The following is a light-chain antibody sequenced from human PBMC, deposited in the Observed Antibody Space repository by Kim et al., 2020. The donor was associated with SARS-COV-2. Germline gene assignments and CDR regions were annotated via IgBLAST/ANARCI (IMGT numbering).Light chain of an antibody. J-gene: IGLJ3*02. CDR3: QVWDSGTWV. CDR1: NIQTKN. V-gene: IGLV3-9*01. Sequence: SVALGQTARRTCGGNNIQTKNVHWYRQKPGQAPVLVMYKDSKRPSGIPERFSGSNSGNTATLTITRAQAGDEADYYCQVWDSGTWVFGGGTQLTVL. CDR2: KDS.